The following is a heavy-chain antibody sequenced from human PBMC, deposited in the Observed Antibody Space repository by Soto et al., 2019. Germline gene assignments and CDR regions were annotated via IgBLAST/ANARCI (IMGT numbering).Heavy chain of an antibody. V-gene: IGHV3-11*06. D-gene: IGHD5-12*01. CDR2: INSSSSYT. J-gene: IGHJ3*02. Sequence: GGSLRLSCAASGFTFSDYYMSWIRQAPGKGLEWVSYINSSSSYTNYADSVKGRFTISRDNAKNSLYLQMNSLRAEDTAVYYCARMDIVADDAFDIWGQGTMVTVSS. CDR1: GFTFSDYY. CDR3: ARMDIVADDAFDI.